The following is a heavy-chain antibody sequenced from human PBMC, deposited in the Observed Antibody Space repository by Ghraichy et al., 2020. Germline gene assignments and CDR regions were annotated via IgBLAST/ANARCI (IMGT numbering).Heavy chain of an antibody. V-gene: IGHV4-34*01. CDR3: ARDWRDSSGYYWFDP. J-gene: IGHJ5*02. CDR2: INHSGST. Sequence: SETLSLTCAVYGGSFSGYYWSWIRQPPGKGLEWIGEINHSGSTNYNPSLKSRVTISVDTSKNQFSLKLSSVTAADTAVYYCARDWRDSSGYYWFDPWGQGTLVTVSS. D-gene: IGHD3-22*01. CDR1: GGSFSGYY.